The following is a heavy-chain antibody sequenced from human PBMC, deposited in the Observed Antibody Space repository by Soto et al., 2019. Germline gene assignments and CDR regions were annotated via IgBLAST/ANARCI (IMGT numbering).Heavy chain of an antibody. D-gene: IGHD3-3*01. Sequence: PSETLSLTCAVSGYSISSGYYWCFIRQPPGKGLEWIGSIYHSGSTYYNPSLKSRVTISVDTSKNQFSLKLSSVTAADTAVYYCARDGYDFWSGYYGGGLGMDVWGQGTTVTVSS. CDR3: ARDGYDFWSGYYGGGLGMDV. J-gene: IGHJ6*02. V-gene: IGHV4-38-2*02. CDR1: GYSISSGYY. CDR2: IYHSGST.